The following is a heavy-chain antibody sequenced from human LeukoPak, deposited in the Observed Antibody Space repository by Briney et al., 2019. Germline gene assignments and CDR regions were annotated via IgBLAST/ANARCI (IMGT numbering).Heavy chain of an antibody. V-gene: IGHV3-30*04. Sequence: GGSLRLSCAASGFIFSSYAMHWVRQAPGKGLEWVAVISHDGSNKYYADSVKGRFTISRDSSKNTLFLQMNSLRAEDTAVYYCARDGWFGMAATGLKYYYFYYMDVWGKGTTVTVSS. CDR2: ISHDGSNK. J-gene: IGHJ6*03. CDR3: ARDGWFGMAATGLKYYYFYYMDV. CDR1: GFIFSSYA. D-gene: IGHD6-13*01.